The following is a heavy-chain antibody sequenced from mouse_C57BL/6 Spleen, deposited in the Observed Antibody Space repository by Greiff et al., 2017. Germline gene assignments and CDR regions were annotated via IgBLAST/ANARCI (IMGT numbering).Heavy chain of an antibody. CDR1: GFSFNTYA. CDR2: IRSKSNNYAT. Sequence: EVQLVESGGGLVQPKGSLKLPCAASGFSFNTYAMNWVRQAPGTGLEWVARIRSKSNNYATYYAVSVKDRLPISRDDSESMLYLQMNNLKTEDTAMYYCVRRYFDFWGTGTTVTVSS. CDR3: VRRYFDF. J-gene: IGHJ1*03. V-gene: IGHV10-1*01.